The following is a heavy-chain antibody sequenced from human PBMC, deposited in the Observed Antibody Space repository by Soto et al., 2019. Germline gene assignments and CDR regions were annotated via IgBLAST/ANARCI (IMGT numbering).Heavy chain of an antibody. CDR3: ARAFSDILPGFYGLGRYGMDV. D-gene: IGHD3-9*01. J-gene: IGHJ6*02. CDR1: GFTFSSHA. CDR2: ILYDGSKK. Sequence: QVQLVESGGGVVQPGRSLRLSCAASGFTFSSHAMHWVRQAPGKGLEWVAVILYDGSKKYYADSLKGRFTISRDNSKNTLYLQMNSLRAEDSAVYCCARAFSDILPGFYGLGRYGMDVWGQGTTVTVSS. V-gene: IGHV3-30-3*01.